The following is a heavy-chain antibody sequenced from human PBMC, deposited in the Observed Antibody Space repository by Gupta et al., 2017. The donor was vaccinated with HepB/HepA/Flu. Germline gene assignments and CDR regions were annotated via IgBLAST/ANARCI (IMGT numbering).Heavy chain of an antibody. V-gene: IGHV3-23*01. D-gene: IGHD3-3*01. CDR3: AKDQRGDVWSGYYTDY. J-gene: IGHJ4*02. CDR2: ISGSGGST. CDR1: GFTFSSYA. Sequence: EVQLLESGGGLVQPGGSLRLSCAASGFTFSSYAMSWVRQAPGKGLEWVSAISGSGGSTYYADSVKGRFTISRDNSKNTLYLQMNSLRAEDTAVYYCAKDQRGDVWSGYYTDYWGQGTLVTVSA.